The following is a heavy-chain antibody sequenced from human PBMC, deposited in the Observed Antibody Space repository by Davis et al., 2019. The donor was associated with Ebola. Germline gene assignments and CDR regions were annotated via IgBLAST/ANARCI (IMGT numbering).Heavy chain of an antibody. V-gene: IGHV1-18*04. Sequence: ASVKVSCKAPGDTFNIYLINWVRQAPGQGLEWMGWISGDTGDRKYTQKFQGRVTMTTDTSTSTAYMELRSLKSDDTAVYYCARDRYNWNDFDYWGQGTLVTVSS. CDR2: ISGDTGDR. CDR1: GDTFNIYL. J-gene: IGHJ4*02. D-gene: IGHD1-20*01. CDR3: ARDRYNWNDFDY.